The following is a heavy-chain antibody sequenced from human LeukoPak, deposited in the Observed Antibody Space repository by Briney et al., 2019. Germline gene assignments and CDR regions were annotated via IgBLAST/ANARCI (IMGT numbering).Heavy chain of an antibody. CDR1: GFTFSSYS. CDR2: ISSSSSTI. J-gene: IGHJ6*03. D-gene: IGHD2-15*01. V-gene: IGHV3-48*01. Sequence: PGGSLGLSCAASGFTFSSYSMNWVRQAPGKGLEWVSYISSSSSTIYYADSVKGRFTISRDNAKNSLYLQMNSLRAEDTAVYYCAREVYHCSGGSCYPDYMDVWGKGTTVTVSS. CDR3: AREVYHCSGGSCYPDYMDV.